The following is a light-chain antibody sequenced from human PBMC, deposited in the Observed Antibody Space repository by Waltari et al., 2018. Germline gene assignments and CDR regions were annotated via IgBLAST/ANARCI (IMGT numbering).Light chain of an antibody. CDR3: QQSYSIPRT. V-gene: IGKV1-39*01. J-gene: IGKJ4*01. Sequence: DIEMTQSPSSLSASVGARVTIACLSSQYISTYLNWYQQKPGKAPKLLISAASDLQSGVPSRFSGSGSGTDFTLTISSLQPEDFATYWCQQSYSIPRTFGGGTKVEIK. CDR2: AAS. CDR1: QYISTY.